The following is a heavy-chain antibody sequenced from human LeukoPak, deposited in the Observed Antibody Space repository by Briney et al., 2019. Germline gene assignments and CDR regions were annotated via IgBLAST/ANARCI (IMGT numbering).Heavy chain of an antibody. CDR2: ISGSGAST. CDR1: GFTFSSYA. CDR3: ARDGGYYDFWSGYRFDP. V-gene: IGHV3-23*01. Sequence: GGSLRLSCAASGFTFSSYAMSWVRQAPGKGLAWVSAISGSGASTYYADFVKGRFIISRDHSKNTLYLQMNSLRAEDTAVYYCARDGGYYDFWSGYRFDPWGQGTLVTVSS. D-gene: IGHD3-3*01. J-gene: IGHJ5*02.